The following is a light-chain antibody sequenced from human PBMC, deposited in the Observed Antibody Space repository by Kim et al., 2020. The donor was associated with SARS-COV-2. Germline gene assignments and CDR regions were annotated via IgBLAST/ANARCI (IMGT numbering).Light chain of an antibody. CDR3: QAWDSSTYV. CDR2: QDS. CDR1: KVGDKY. J-gene: IGLJ1*01. V-gene: IGLV3-1*01. Sequence: VSPGQTASITCSGDKVGDKYACWYQQKPGQSPVLVIYQDSKRPSGIPERFSGSNSGNTATLTISGTQAMDEADYYCQAWDSSTYVFGTGTKVTVL.